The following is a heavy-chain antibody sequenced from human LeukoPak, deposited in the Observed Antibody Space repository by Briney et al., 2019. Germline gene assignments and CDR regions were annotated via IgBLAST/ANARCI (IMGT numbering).Heavy chain of an antibody. CDR1: GYTFTSYG. J-gene: IGHJ4*02. Sequence: ASVKVSCKASGYTFTSYGISWVRQAPGQGLEWMGWISGYNGKTNYAQKLQGRVTMTTDTSTSTAYMELRSLRSDDTAVYYCARDYRDVLLLFGELSKWGQGTLVTVSS. CDR3: ARDYRDVLLLFGELSK. CDR2: ISGYNGKT. V-gene: IGHV1-18*01. D-gene: IGHD3-10*01.